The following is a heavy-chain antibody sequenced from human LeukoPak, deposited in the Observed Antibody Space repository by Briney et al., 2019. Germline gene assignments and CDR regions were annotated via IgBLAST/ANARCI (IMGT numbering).Heavy chain of an antibody. V-gene: IGHV4-4*07. D-gene: IGHD5-12*01. Sequence: SETLSLTCTVSGGSISSYYWSWIRQPAGKGLEWIGHISNSGSTNYSPSLKSRVTMSVDTSKNHFSLKLSSVTAADTAVYYCARDNYIVATIVYWGQGTLVTVSS. CDR3: ARDNYIVATIVY. CDR1: GGSISSYY. CDR2: ISNSGST. J-gene: IGHJ4*02.